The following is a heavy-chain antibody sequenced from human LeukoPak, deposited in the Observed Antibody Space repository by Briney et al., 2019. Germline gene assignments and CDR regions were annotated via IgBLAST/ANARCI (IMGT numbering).Heavy chain of an antibody. J-gene: IGHJ4*02. D-gene: IGHD1-7*01. V-gene: IGHV1-18*01. CDR1: GYTFTSYS. CDR3: ARGGLELRSLDY. Sequence: ASVNVSCKASGYTFTSYSISWVRQAPGQGLEWMGWISAYNGNTNYAQKLQGRVTMTTDTATSTAYMELRSLRSEDTAVYYCARGGLELRSLDYWGQGTLVTVSS. CDR2: ISAYNGNT.